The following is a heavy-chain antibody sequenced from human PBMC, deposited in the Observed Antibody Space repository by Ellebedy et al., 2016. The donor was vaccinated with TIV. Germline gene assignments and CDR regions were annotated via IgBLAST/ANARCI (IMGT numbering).Heavy chain of an antibody. J-gene: IGHJ6*02. Sequence: ASVKVSCXASGYTFTSYGISWVRQAPGQGLEWMGWNSAYNGNTNYAQKLQGRVTMTTDTPTSTAYMELRSLRSDDTAVYYCARGSRSYRGTIFHHYYYYGMDVWGQGTTVTVSS. CDR1: GYTFTSYG. CDR3: ARGSRSYRGTIFHHYYYYGMDV. D-gene: IGHD3-3*01. V-gene: IGHV1-18*01. CDR2: NSAYNGNT.